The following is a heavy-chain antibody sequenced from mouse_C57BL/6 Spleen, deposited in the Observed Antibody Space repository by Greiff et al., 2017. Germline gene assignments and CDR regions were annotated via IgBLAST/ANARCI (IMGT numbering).Heavy chain of an antibody. CDR3: AVGYYYAMDY. Sequence: QVQLQQPGAELVKPGASVKLSCKASGYTFTSYWMHWVKQRPGQGLEWIGMIHPNSGSTNYNEKLQSKATLTVGKSSSTAYMQLSSLTSEDSAVYYCAVGYYYAMDYWGQGASVTVAS. V-gene: IGHV1-64*01. J-gene: IGHJ4*01. D-gene: IGHD3-2*02. CDR1: GYTFTSYW. CDR2: IHPNSGST.